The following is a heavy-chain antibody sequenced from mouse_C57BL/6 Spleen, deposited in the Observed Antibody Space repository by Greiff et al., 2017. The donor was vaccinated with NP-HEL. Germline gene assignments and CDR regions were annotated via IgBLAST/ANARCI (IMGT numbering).Heavy chain of an antibody. J-gene: IGHJ2*01. Sequence: QVQLQQSGAELVMPGASVKLSCKASGYTFTSYWMHWVKQRPGQGLEWIGEIDPSDSYTNYNQKFKGKSTLTVDKSSSTAYMQLSSLTSEDSAVYYGAIYYYGSSYLAYWGQGTTLTVSS. CDR3: AIYYYGSSYLAY. CDR1: GYTFTSYW. CDR2: IDPSDSYT. D-gene: IGHD1-1*01. V-gene: IGHV1-69*01.